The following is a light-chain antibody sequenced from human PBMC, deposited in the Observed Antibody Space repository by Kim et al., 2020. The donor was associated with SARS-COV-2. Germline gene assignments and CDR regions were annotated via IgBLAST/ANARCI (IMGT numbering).Light chain of an antibody. CDR2: DNS. CDR3: GTWDNGLSAVV. CDR1: SSNIGDNY. V-gene: IGLV1-51*01. J-gene: IGLJ2*01. Sequence: QSVLTQPSSVSAAPGQKVTISCSGSSSNIGDNYVSWYQQFPGTVPKPLIYDNSKRPSGIPDRFSGSKSGTSATLGITGLQTGDEADFYCGTWDNGLSAVVFGGGTQLTVL.